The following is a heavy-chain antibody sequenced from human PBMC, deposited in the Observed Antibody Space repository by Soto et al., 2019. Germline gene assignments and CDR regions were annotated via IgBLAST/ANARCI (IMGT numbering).Heavy chain of an antibody. D-gene: IGHD1-7*01. CDR1: GGSIRDYF. CDR3: TRDRKLELPGNYYYYGMDV. CDR2: ISSSGTV. Sequence: PSETLSLTCSVSGGSIRDYFWTWIRQSPGRGLEWIGYISSSGTVKYNSSLKSRVTISLDRSRNQFSLKLSSVTAADTAVYFCTRDRKLELPGNYYYYGMDVWGQGTTVTV. V-gene: IGHV4-59*01. J-gene: IGHJ6*02.